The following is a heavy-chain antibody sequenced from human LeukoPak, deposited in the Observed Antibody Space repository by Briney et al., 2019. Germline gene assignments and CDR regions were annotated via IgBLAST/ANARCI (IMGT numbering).Heavy chain of an antibody. CDR1: QYTFTSYD. D-gene: IGHD6-13*01. J-gene: IGHJ6*03. CDR3: ARGSKIAAATSYYYYYMDV. V-gene: IGHV1-8*01. Sequence: GASVKVSCKASQYTFTSYDINWVRQATGQGLEWMGWMNPNSGNTVYAQKFQGRVTMTRDTSISTAYMELSGLRSEDTAVYYCARGSKIAAATSYYYYYMDVWGKGTTVTVSS. CDR2: MNPNSGNT.